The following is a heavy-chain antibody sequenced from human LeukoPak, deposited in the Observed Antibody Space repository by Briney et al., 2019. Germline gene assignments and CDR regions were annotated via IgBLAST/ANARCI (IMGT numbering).Heavy chain of an antibody. J-gene: IGHJ6*04. V-gene: IGHV1-46*01. CDR3: ARVADYYGSGSYLDV. CDR2: INPSGGST. D-gene: IGHD3-10*01. Sequence: GASVKVSCKASGYTFTSYYMHWVRQAPGQGLEWMGMINPSGGSTSYAQKFQGRVTMTRDMSTSTVYMELSSLRSEDTAVYYCARVADYYGSGSYLDVWGKGTTVTVSS. CDR1: GYTFTSYY.